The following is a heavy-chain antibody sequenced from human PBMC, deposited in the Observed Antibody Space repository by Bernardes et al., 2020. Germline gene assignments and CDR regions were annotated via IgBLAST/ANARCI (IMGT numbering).Heavy chain of an antibody. V-gene: IGHV3-23*01. Sequence: GGSLRLSCAGSGFTFSTSALAWVRQAPGTGLEWVSVISGGGGDTYFADSVKGRFTISRDNSKNTLFLFMRNLRPEDTAIYYCAKAPRTSYYTDFDYWGQGTLVTGSA. D-gene: IGHD2-2*02. J-gene: IGHJ4*02. CDR3: AKAPRTSYYTDFDY. CDR1: GFTFSTSA. CDR2: ISGGGGDT.